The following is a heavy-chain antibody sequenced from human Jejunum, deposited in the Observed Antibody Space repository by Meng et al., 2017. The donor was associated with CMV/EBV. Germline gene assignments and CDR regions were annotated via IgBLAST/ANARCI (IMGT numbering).Heavy chain of an antibody. CDR3: VRVQTRQLAEAFDY. J-gene: IGHJ4*02. Sequence: FTFRTSAMSWVRQAPGKRLEWVAVIYSGGGSLYYEDSVKGRLTISTAASRNTLYLQMNSLRAEDTAVYYCVRVQTRQLAEAFDYWGQGTLVTVSS. D-gene: IGHD1-1*01. CDR2: IYSGGGSL. V-gene: IGHV3-23*03. CDR1: FTFRTSA.